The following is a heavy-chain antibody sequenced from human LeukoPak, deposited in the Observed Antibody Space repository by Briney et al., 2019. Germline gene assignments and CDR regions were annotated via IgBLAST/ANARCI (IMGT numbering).Heavy chain of an antibody. CDR3: AAAGLDAFDI. J-gene: IGHJ3*02. CDR2: IYYSGST. V-gene: IGHV4-39*07. D-gene: IGHD6-13*01. CDR1: GGSFSSYY. Sequence: SQTLSLTCAVYGGSFSSYYWGWIRQPSGKGLEWIGSIYYSGSTYYNPSLKSRVTISVDTSKNQFSLKLSSVTAADTAVYYCAAAGLDAFDIWGQGTMVTVSS.